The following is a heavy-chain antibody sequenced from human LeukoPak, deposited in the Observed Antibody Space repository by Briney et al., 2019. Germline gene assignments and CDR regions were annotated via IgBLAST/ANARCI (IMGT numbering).Heavy chain of an antibody. CDR1: GFTFSSYG. CDR2: IWYDGSNK. CDR3: AREGLYGDYADYYFDY. J-gene: IGHJ4*02. D-gene: IGHD4-17*01. Sequence: PGGSLRLSCAASGFTFSSYGMHWVRQAPGKGLEWVAVIWYDGSNKYYADSVKGRFTISRDNSKNTLYLQMNSLRAEDTAVYYCAREGLYGDYADYYFDYWGQGTLVTVSS. V-gene: IGHV3-33*01.